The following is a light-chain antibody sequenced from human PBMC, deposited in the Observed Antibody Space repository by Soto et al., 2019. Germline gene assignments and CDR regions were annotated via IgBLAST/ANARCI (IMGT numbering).Light chain of an antibody. CDR3: HQYDTSPRT. V-gene: IGKV1-12*01. CDR1: QGISSW. Sequence: DLQMTQSPSSVSASVGDRVTITCRASQGISSWLAWYQQKPGKAPKLLIYAASSLQSGVPSRFSGSGSGTDFSLTISRLEPEDFAVYYCHQYDTSPRTFGQGTKVEI. J-gene: IGKJ1*01. CDR2: AAS.